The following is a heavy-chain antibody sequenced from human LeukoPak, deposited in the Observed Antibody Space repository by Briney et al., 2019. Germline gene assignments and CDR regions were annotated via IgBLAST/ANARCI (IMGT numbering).Heavy chain of an antibody. CDR3: AELGITMIGGV. CDR1: GFTFSSYG. CDR2: ISGSGNTT. J-gene: IGHJ6*04. D-gene: IGHD3-10*02. V-gene: IGHV3-23*01. Sequence: SGGSLRLSCAASGFTFSSYGMNWVRQAPGKGLEWVSGISGSGNTTDYADSVKGRFTISRDNSKNTLYLQMNSLRAEDTAVYYCAELGITMIGGVWGKGTTVTISS.